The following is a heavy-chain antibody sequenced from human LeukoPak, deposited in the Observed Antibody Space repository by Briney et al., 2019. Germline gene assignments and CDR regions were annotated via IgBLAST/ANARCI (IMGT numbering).Heavy chain of an antibody. D-gene: IGHD5-18*01. J-gene: IGHJ6*02. CDR2: INSDGSIT. CDR1: GFTFTTYW. CDR3: ARDAVDTANAV. V-gene: IGHV3-74*01. Sequence: GGSLRLSCAASGFTFTTYWMHWVRQAPGKGLVWVSHINSDGSITSYADSVKGRFTISRDNAKDTLYLQMNSLRAGDTAVYYCARDAVDTANAVWGQGTTVTVSS.